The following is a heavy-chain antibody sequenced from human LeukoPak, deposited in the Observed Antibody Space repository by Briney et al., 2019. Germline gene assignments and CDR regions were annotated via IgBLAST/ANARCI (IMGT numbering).Heavy chain of an antibody. V-gene: IGHV1-69*04. J-gene: IGHJ4*02. CDR1: GGTFSSYT. CDR3: ARDGGGCSGGSCYADY. CDR2: IIPILGIA. Sequence: ASVKVSCKASGGTFSSYTISWVRQAPGQGLEWMGRIIPILGIANYAQKFQGKVTITADKPTSTAYMELSSLRSEDTAVYYCARDGGGCSGGSCYADYWGQGTLVTVSS. D-gene: IGHD2-15*01.